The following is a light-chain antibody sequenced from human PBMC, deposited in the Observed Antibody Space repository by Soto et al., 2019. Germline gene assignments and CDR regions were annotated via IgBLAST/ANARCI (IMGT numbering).Light chain of an antibody. CDR1: QSLVHSDGNTY. CDR3: MHATLLPL. Sequence: DIVLTQTPLSSAVTLGQPASISCRSSQSLVHSDGNTYLSWLHQRPGQPPRLLLYKISNRFSGVPDRFSGSGAGTDFTLKISRVEAEDVGVYYCMHATLLPLFGQGTKVDIK. CDR2: KIS. V-gene: IGKV2-24*01. J-gene: IGKJ1*01.